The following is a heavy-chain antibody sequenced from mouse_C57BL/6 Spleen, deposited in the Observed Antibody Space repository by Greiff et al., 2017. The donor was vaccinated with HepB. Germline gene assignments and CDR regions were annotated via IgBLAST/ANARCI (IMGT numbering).Heavy chain of an antibody. Sequence: DVMLVESGGGLVQPGGSMKLSCAASGFTFSDAWMDWVRQSPEKGLEWVAEIRNKANNHATYYAESVKGRFTISRDDSKSSVYLQMNSLRAEDTGIYYCTRVPLYGNYRYFDVWGTGTTVTVSS. D-gene: IGHD2-1*01. CDR3: TRVPLYGNYRYFDV. V-gene: IGHV6-6*01. CDR1: GFTFSDAW. J-gene: IGHJ1*03. CDR2: IRNKANNHAT.